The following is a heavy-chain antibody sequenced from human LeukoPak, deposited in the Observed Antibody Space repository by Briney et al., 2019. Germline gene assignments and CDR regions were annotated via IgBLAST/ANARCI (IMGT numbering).Heavy chain of an antibody. CDR3: ARGEGLKSTFDY. V-gene: IGHV4-30-2*01. CDR1: GGSISSGGYF. D-gene: IGHD4-11*01. CDR2: IYHSGST. J-gene: IGHJ4*02. Sequence: SETLSLTCAVSGGSISSGGYFWSWIRQPPGKGLEWIGYIYHSGSTYYNPSLKSRVIISIDRSKNQFSLKLSSVTAADTAVYYCARGEGLKSTFDYWGQGTLVTVSS.